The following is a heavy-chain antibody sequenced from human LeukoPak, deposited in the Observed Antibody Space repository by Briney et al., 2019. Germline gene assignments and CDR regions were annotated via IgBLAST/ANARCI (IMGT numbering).Heavy chain of an antibody. V-gene: IGHV1-69*05. Sequence: ASVKVSCKASGDTFSSYAISWVRQAPGQGLEWMGRIIPIFGTANYAQKFQGRVTITTDESTSTAYMELSSLRSEDTAVYYCARDMGAMPVDYWGQGTLVTVSS. CDR1: GDTFSSYA. D-gene: IGHD1-26*01. CDR2: IIPIFGTA. J-gene: IGHJ4*02. CDR3: ARDMGAMPVDY.